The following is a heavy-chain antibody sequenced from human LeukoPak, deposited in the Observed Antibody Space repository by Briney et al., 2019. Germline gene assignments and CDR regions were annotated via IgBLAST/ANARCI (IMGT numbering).Heavy chain of an antibody. V-gene: IGHV3-74*01. J-gene: IGHJ4*02. Sequence: PGGSLRLSCAASGFTFSSFWMHWVRHAPGKGLVWVSRINSDGSITTYADSVKGRFTISRDNAKNTVYLQLSSLRAEDTAVYYCTRAVVVTASDSWGQGTLVTVSS. D-gene: IGHD2-21*02. CDR1: GFTFSSFW. CDR2: INSDGSIT. CDR3: TRAVVVTASDS.